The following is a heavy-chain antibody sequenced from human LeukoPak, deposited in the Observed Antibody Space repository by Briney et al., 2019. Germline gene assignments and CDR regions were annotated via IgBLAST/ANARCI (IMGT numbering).Heavy chain of an antibody. V-gene: IGHV1-2*02. CDR3: ARGPTGTHGTGFDY. D-gene: IGHD1-1*01. CDR1: GYTFTGYY. CDR2: INPNSGGT. J-gene: IGHJ4*02. Sequence: ASVKVSCKASGYTFTGYYMHWVRQAPGQGLEWMGWINPNSGGTNYAQKFQGRVTVTRDTSISTAYMELSRLRSDDTAVYYCARGPTGTHGTGFDYWGQGTLVTVSS.